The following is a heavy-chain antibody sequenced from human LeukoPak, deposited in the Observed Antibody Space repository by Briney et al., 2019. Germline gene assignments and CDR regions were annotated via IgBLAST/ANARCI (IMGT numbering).Heavy chain of an antibody. CDR1: GYTFSGYY. J-gene: IGHJ4*02. Sequence: ASVKVSCKASGYTFSGYYMHWVRQAPGQGLEWMGRINPNSGGTNYAQKFQGRVTMTRDTSISTAYMELSRLRSDDTAVYYCARSSGGITMNPDYWGQGTLVTVSS. CDR2: INPNSGGT. CDR3: ARSSGGITMNPDY. D-gene: IGHD3-22*01. V-gene: IGHV1-2*06.